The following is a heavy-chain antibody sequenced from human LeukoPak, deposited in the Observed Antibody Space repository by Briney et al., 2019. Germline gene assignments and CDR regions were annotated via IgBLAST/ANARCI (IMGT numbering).Heavy chain of an antibody. CDR1: GFTFSSNA. V-gene: IGHV3-23*01. Sequence: GGSLRLSCAASGFTFSSNAMSWVRQAPGKGLEWVSAISGSGGSTYYADSVKGRFTISRDNSKNTLSLQMNSLRAEDTAVYYCAKETNPGIAAAVFDPWGQGTLVTVSS. CDR3: AKETNPGIAAAVFDP. J-gene: IGHJ5*02. D-gene: IGHD6-13*01. CDR2: ISGSGGST.